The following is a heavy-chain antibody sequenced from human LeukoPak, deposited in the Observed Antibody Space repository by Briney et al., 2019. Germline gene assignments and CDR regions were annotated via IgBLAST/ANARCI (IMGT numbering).Heavy chain of an antibody. Sequence: GGSLRLSCAASGFTFSSHSLNWVRQAPGKGLEWVSSISSSSYIYYADSVKGRFSISRDNAKNSLFLQMNSLTAEDTAVFYCARDWRNKYSNSWSRGEWYFDLWGRGTLVTVSS. J-gene: IGHJ2*01. V-gene: IGHV3-21*01. CDR2: ISSSSYI. D-gene: IGHD6-13*01. CDR1: GFTFSSHS. CDR3: ARDWRNKYSNSWSRGEWYFDL.